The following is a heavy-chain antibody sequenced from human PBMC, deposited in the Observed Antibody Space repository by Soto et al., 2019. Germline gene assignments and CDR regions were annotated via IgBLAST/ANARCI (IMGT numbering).Heavy chain of an antibody. D-gene: IGHD3-10*01. CDR1: GFTFSSYA. Sequence: GGSLRLSCAASGFTFSSYAMHWVRQAPGKGLEWVAVISYDGSNKYYADSVKGRFTISRDNSKNTLYLQMNSLRAEDTAVYYCARAALLWFGELSLGNFVYWGQGTLVTVFS. CDR2: ISYDGSNK. J-gene: IGHJ4*02. V-gene: IGHV3-30-3*01. CDR3: ARAALLWFGELSLGNFVY.